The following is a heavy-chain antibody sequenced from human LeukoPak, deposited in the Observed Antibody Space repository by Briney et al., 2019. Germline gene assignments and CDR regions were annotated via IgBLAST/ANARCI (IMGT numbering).Heavy chain of an antibody. D-gene: IGHD3-10*01. CDR2: INHSGST. CDR1: GGSFSGYY. CDR3: ARGPYGSGSFGYNWFDP. V-gene: IGHV4-34*01. J-gene: IGHJ5*02. Sequence: SETLSLTCAVYGGSFSGYYWSWIRQPPGKGLEWIGEINHSGSTNYNPSLKSRVTISVDTSKNQFSLKLSSVTAADTAVYYCARGPYGSGSFGYNWFDPWGQGTLVTVSS.